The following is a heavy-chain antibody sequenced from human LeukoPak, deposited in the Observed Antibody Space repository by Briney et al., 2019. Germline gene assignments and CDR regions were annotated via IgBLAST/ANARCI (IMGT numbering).Heavy chain of an antibody. D-gene: IGHD6-19*01. J-gene: IGHJ3*02. CDR1: GYTFTGYY. V-gene: IGHV1-2*02. CDR2: INPNSGGT. Sequence: GASVKVSCKASGYTFTGYYMHWVRQAPGQGLEWMGWINPNSGGTNYAQKFQGRVTMTRDTSISTAYMELSRLRSDDTAVYYCARESLAVAGHAFDIWGQGTMVTVSS. CDR3: ARESLAVAGHAFDI.